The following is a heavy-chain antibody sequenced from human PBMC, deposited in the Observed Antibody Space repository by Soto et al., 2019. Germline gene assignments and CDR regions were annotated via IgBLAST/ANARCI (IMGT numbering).Heavy chain of an antibody. CDR2: INHSGST. CDR1: GGSFSGYY. D-gene: IGHD1-7*01. J-gene: IGHJ6*03. Sequence: SETLSLTCAVYGGSFSGYYWSWIRQPPGKGLEWIGEINHSGSTNYNPSLKSRVTISVDTSKNQFSLKLSSVTAADTAVYYCARLPLRTTSPYYYMDVWGKGTTVTVSS. V-gene: IGHV4-34*01. CDR3: ARLPLRTTSPYYYMDV.